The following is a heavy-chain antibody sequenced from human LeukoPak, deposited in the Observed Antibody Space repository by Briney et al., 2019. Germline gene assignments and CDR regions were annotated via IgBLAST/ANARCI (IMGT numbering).Heavy chain of an antibody. CDR1: GFKLSDYY. CDR2: ISNNGYST. CDR3: ARQKRPFDY. V-gene: IGHV3-11*01. Sequence: PGWSLRLSCAASGFKLSDYYMPWLGQAPGKGLEWSSYISNNGYSTYYRDPVKGRFTISRDNAKNSLSLEINSLTLEDTAVCYCARQKRPFDYWGGRTLVTVS. J-gene: IGHJ4*02.